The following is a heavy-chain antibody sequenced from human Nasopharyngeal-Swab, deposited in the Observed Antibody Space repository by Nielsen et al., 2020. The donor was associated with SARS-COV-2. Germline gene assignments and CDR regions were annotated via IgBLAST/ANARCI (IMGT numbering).Heavy chain of an antibody. CDR1: FYTFTSYG. V-gene: IGHV1-18*01. Sequence: ASVKVSCKASFYTFTSYGISWVRQAPGQGLEWMGWITAYNGSTKYEERLQGRVTMTTDTSTNTAYLELRGLRSDDTAVYYCAVFARDYWGQGTLVTVSS. CDR2: ITAYNGST. D-gene: IGHD3-16*01. CDR3: AVFARDY. J-gene: IGHJ4*02.